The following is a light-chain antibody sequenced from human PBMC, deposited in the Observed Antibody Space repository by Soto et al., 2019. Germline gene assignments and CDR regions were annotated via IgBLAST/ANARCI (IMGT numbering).Light chain of an antibody. V-gene: IGKV1-39*01. J-gene: IGKJ1*01. CDR3: HQLNSYPRT. CDR2: AAS. Sequence: DIQMTQSPSSLSASVGDRVTITCRASQSISSYLNWYQQKPGKAPKLLIYAASSLQSGVPSRFSGSGSGTGFTLTITSLQPEDFATYYCHQLNSYPRTFGQGTKVDIK. CDR1: QSISSY.